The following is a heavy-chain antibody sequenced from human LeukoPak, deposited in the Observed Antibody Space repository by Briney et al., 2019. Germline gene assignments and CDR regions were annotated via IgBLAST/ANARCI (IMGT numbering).Heavy chain of an antibody. D-gene: IGHD2-15*01. CDR3: ARGRMYDAFDI. J-gene: IGHJ3*02. CDR2: INGYNGNT. Sequence: ASAKVSCKTSGYTFSSYGISWVRQAPGQGLEWMGWINGYNGNTNYAQKFQGRVTVTTDTPTSTVYMELRSLRSDDTAVYYCARGRMYDAFDIWGQGTMVTVSS. CDR1: GYTFSSYG. V-gene: IGHV1-18*01.